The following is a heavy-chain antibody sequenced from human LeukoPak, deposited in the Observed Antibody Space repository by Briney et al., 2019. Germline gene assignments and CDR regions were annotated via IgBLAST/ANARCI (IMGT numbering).Heavy chain of an antibody. CDR1: GYTFTGYY. V-gene: IGHV1-2*02. CDR2: INPNSGGT. D-gene: IGHD2-15*01. Sequence: ASVKVSCKTSGYTFTGYYMHWVRQAPGQGLEWMGWINPNSGGTNYAQKFQGRVTMTRDTSISTAYMELSRLRSDDTAVYYCARGYLFGYCSGGSYYIPGAYDYWGQGTMVTVSS. CDR3: ARGYLFGYCSGGSYYIPGAYDY. J-gene: IGHJ4*02.